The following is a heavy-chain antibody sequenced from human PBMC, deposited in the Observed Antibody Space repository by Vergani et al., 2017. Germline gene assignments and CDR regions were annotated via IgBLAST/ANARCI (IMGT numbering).Heavy chain of an antibody. CDR3: ARGSAEYTGGGFDR. V-gene: IGHV4-59*01. D-gene: IGHD7-27*01. J-gene: IGHJ5*02. Sequence: QVQLQESGPGLVKPSETLSLTCTVSGGSISSYYWSWIRQPPGKGLEWIGYIYYSGSTNYNPSLKSRVTISVDTSKNQFSLKLSSVTAADTAVYYCARGSAEYTGGGFDRWGEGTLVTVSS. CDR1: GGSISSYY. CDR2: IYYSGST.